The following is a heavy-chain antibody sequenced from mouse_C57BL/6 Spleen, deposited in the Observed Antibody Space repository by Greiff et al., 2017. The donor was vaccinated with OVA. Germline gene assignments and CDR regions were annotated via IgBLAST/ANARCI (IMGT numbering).Heavy chain of an antibody. Sequence: VQLQQPGAELVKPGASVKMSCKASGYTFTSYWMTWVKQRPGQGLEWIGDIYPGSGSTNYNEKFKSKATLTVDTSSSTAYMQLSSLTSEDSAVYYCARTGMGDYDYDWFAYWGQGTLVTVSA. J-gene: IGHJ3*01. D-gene: IGHD2-4*01. CDR1: GYTFTSYW. V-gene: IGHV1-55*01. CDR2: IYPGSGST. CDR3: ARTGMGDYDYDWFAY.